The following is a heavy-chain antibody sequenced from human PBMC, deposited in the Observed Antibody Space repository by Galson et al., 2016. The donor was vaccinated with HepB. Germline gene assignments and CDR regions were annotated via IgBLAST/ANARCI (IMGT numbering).Heavy chain of an antibody. Sequence: QSGAVVKKPGESLKISCQGSGYSFAKYWIVRVRQMPGKGLEWMGIIYPGDSDTTYSPSFQGQVTISADKSISTAYLQWSSLKASDTAMYYCARQVGATHDHWGQGTLVTVSS. J-gene: IGHJ4*02. CDR1: GYSFAKYW. D-gene: IGHD1-26*01. V-gene: IGHV5-51*01. CDR3: ARQVGATHDH. CDR2: IYPGDSDT.